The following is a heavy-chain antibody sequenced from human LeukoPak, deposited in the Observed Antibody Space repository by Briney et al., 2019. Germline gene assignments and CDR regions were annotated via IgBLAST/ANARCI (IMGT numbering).Heavy chain of an antibody. J-gene: IGHJ6*03. CDR1: GFTFSSYT. Sequence: PGGSLRLSCAASGFTFSSYTMKWVRQAPGKGLEWVSSISSSSSYIYYADSIKGRFTISRDNAKNSLYLQMNSLRAEDTAVYYCAREGGDYYYYMDVWGKGTTVTISS. CDR3: AREGGDYYYYMDV. CDR2: ISSSSSYI. V-gene: IGHV3-21*01. D-gene: IGHD1-26*01.